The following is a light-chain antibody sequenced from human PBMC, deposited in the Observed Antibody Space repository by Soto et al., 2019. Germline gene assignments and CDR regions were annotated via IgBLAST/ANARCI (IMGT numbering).Light chain of an antibody. V-gene: IGKV4-1*01. J-gene: IGKJ1*01. CDR1: QSVLYSSNNKNY. Sequence: DIVMTQSPDSLAVSLGERATINCKSSQSVLYSSNNKNYLAWYQQKPGQPPKLLIYWASTRKSGVPDRFSGSGSGKDFTLTRRSLLAEDVAVYYCQQYYSTPPTFGQGTKVEIK. CDR2: WAS. CDR3: QQYYSTPPT.